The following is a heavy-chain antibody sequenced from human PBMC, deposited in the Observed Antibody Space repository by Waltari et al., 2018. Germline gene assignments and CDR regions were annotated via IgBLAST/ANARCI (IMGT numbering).Heavy chain of an antibody. V-gene: IGHV4-59*01. Sequence: QVQLQESGPGLVKPSETLSLTCTVSGGSISSYYWSWIRQPPGKGLEWIGYIYYSGSTNSNPALKSRVTISVDTSKNQFSLKLSSVTAADTAVYYCARGKPDGHEYFQHWGQGTLVTVSS. CDR2: IYYSGST. CDR1: GGSISSYY. J-gene: IGHJ1*01. CDR3: ARGKPDGHEYFQH.